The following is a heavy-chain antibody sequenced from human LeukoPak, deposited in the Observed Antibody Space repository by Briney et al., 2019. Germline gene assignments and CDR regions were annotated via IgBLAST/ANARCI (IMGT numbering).Heavy chain of an antibody. CDR1: GYTFTSYG. Sequence: ASVKVSCKASGYTFTSYGISWVRQAPGQGLEWMGWISAYNGNTNYAQKLQGRVTMTTDTSTTTTYMELRSLRSDDTAVYYCVKDYNYVIDYWGQGTLVTVSS. J-gene: IGHJ4*02. CDR3: VKDYNYVIDY. CDR2: ISAYNGNT. V-gene: IGHV1-18*01. D-gene: IGHD5-24*01.